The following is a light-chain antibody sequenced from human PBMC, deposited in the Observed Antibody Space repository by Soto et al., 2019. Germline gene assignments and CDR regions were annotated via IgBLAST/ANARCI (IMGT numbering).Light chain of an antibody. CDR2: KIS. J-gene: IGKJ2*01. Sequence: DIVLTQTRLSSPVTLGQPASISCRSSQSLVHIDGNTYFNWLQQRPGQPPRLLIYKISNRFPGVPDRCSGSGAGTDFTLKISRVEAEDVGVYYCMQATQSYTCGQGTRLEIK. V-gene: IGKV2-24*01. CDR3: MQATQSYT. CDR1: QSLVHIDGNTY.